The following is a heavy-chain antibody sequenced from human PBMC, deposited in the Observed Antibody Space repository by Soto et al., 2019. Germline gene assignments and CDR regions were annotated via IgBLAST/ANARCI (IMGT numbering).Heavy chain of an antibody. Sequence: ASVKVSCKASGGTFSSYAISWVRQAPGQGLEWMGGIIPIFGTANYAQKFQGRVTITADESTSTAYMGLSSLRSEDTAVYYGEKGGPYYDFWSGKRNWFDPRGQGTLVTVSS. CDR3: EKGGPYYDFWSGKRNWFDP. D-gene: IGHD3-3*01. CDR1: GGTFSSYA. V-gene: IGHV1-69*13. CDR2: IIPIFGTA. J-gene: IGHJ5*02.